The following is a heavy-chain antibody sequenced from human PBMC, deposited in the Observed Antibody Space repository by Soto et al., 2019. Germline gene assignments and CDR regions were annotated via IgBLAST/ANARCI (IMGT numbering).Heavy chain of an antibody. J-gene: IGHJ4*02. Sequence: ASVNVSCKASGYIFTIYYIHWVLQAPGQGLEWMGWINPFDGSRMFAQSFQGRVTMTRDTSTSTVYMEVSSLRSEDTAVYYCSRVDPGETSPFDYWGQGTLVTVSS. CDR1: GYIFTIYY. D-gene: IGHD3-10*01. CDR3: SRVDPGETSPFDY. CDR2: INPFDGSR. V-gene: IGHV1-46*03.